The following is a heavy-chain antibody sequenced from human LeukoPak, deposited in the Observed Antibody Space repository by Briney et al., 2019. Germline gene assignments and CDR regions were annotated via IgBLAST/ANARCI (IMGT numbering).Heavy chain of an antibody. CDR2: ISYDGSNK. V-gene: IGHV3-30*04. D-gene: IGHD1-14*01. CDR3: ARTDRKNWFDP. CDR1: GFTFSSYA. Sequence: GGSLRLSCAASGFTFSSYAMHWVRQAPGKGLEWVAVISYDGSNKYYADSVKGRFTISRDNSKNTLYLQMNSLRAEDTAVYYCARTDRKNWFDPWGQGTLVTVSS. J-gene: IGHJ5*02.